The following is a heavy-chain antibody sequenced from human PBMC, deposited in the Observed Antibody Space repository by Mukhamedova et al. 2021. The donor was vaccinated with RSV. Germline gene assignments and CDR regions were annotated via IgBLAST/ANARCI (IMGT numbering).Heavy chain of an antibody. CDR2: IYYSGST. V-gene: IGHV4-59*13. Sequence: GKGLEWIGYIYYSGSTNYNPSLKSRVTISVDTSKNQFSLKLSSVTAADTAVYYCARDQWRVATITYYYYGMDVWGQGTTVNVSS. D-gene: IGHD5-12*01. J-gene: IGHJ6*02. CDR3: ARDQWRVATITYYYYGMDV.